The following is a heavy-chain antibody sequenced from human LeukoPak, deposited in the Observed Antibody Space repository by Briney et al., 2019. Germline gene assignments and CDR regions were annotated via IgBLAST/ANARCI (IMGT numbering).Heavy chain of an antibody. J-gene: IGHJ1*01. CDR3: ARPGGIAARPRYFQH. Sequence: SETLSLTCAVYGGSFSGYYWSWLRQPPGKGLEWIGEINHSGSTNYNPPLKSRVTISVDTSKNQFSLKLSSVTAADTAVYYCARPGGIAARPRYFQHWGQGTLVTVSS. D-gene: IGHD6-6*01. CDR1: GGSFSGYY. V-gene: IGHV4-34*01. CDR2: INHSGST.